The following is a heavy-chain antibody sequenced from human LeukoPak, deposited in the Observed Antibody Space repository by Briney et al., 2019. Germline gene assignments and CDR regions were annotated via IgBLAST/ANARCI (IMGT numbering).Heavy chain of an antibody. J-gene: IGHJ4*02. CDR3: ARASYYDSSGSRGEIDY. Sequence: SETLSLTCTVSGGSISSYYWSWIRQPPGKGLEWIGYIYYSGSTNYNPSLKSRVTISVDTSKNQFSLKLSSVTAADTAVYYCARASYYDSSGSRGEIDYWGQGTLVTVSS. CDR2: IYYSGST. D-gene: IGHD3-22*01. V-gene: IGHV4-59*01. CDR1: GGSISSYY.